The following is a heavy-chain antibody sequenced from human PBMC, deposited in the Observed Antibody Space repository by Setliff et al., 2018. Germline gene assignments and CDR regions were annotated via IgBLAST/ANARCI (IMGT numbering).Heavy chain of an antibody. Sequence: TGGSLRLSCVTSGFTFSTYWMHWVRQAPGQGLVWVARISTDGSSITYADSVKGRFTISRDNARNTLYLQMNSLTAEDTAVYYCARVGSKPQLGRFDPWGQGTLVTVSS. CDR2: ISTDGSSI. CDR3: ARVGSKPQLGRFDP. D-gene: IGHD1-26*01. CDR1: GFTFSTYW. V-gene: IGHV3-74*03. J-gene: IGHJ5*02.